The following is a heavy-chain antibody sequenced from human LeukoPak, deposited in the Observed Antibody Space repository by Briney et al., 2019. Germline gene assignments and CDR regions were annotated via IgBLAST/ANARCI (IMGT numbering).Heavy chain of an antibody. J-gene: IGHJ6*02. CDR1: GFTFSNAW. CDR2: IYKNADGGTT. CDR3: TTDSYCSTTTCYASSNYYYGLDA. V-gene: IGHV3-15*05. D-gene: IGHD2-2*01. Sequence: GGSLRLSCAASGFTFSNAWMTWVRQAPGKGLEWVGRIYKNADGGTTDYAAPVKGRFTISRDDSKNTLYLQMNSLKTEDTAVYYCTTDSYCSTTTCYASSNYYYGLDAWGQGTSVTVSS.